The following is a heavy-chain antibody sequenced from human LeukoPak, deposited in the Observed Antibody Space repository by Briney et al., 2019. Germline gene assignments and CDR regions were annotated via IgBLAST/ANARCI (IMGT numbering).Heavy chain of an antibody. D-gene: IGHD3-10*01. J-gene: IGHJ4*02. CDR1: GLTVTSNN. V-gene: IGHV3-66*01. Sequence: GGSLRLSCAASGLTVTSNNINWVRQAPGKGLEWVAVIYSGGNPHYADSVKDRFTISRDYSKNTVYLQMNSLRAEDTAVYYCARVRKLRTRGVMDPLDYWGQGTLVTVSS. CDR2: IYSGGNP. CDR3: ARVRKLRTRGVMDPLDY.